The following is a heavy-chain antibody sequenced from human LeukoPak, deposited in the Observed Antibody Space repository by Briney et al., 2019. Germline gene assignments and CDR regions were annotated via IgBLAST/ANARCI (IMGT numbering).Heavy chain of an antibody. J-gene: IGHJ4*02. Sequence: SETLSLTCTVSGGSINPYYWSWIRQPPGKGLEWIGYIHYSGNTNYNPSLKSRVTISVDTSRDQFSLKLSSVTAADTAVYYCARQIPGSGYYHEHNFDYWGQGTLVTVSS. CDR2: IHYSGNT. CDR1: GGSINPYY. CDR3: ARQIPGSGYYHEHNFDY. D-gene: IGHD3-3*01. V-gene: IGHV4-59*08.